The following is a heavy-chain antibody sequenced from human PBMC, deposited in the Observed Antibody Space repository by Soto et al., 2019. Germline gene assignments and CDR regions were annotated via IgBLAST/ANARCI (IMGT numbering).Heavy chain of an antibody. CDR1: GFNVNTDY. CDR2: IYNGEST. J-gene: IGHJ4*02. V-gene: IGHV3-53*01. Sequence: GGSLRLSCAASGFNVNTDYMNWVRQTPGKGLEWVSFIYNGESTHYADSVKGRLTISSDKSKNTLYLQMNSLRVEDTAVYYCARDGRGLGKLSLFEYWGQGTLVTVSS. CDR3: ARDGRGLGKLSLFEY. D-gene: IGHD3-16*01.